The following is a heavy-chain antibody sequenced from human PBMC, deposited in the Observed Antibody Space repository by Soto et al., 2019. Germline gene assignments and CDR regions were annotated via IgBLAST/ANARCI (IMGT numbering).Heavy chain of an antibody. CDR2: ITWDAGSA. Sequence: EVQLVVSGGLVVRPGGSLRLSCAGSGFTFDDHTMHWVRQAPGKGLEWVSLITWDAGSAFYADSVRGRFTISRGNSKNSLYLQMNSLRTEDSALYYCAKEKDRIFDYWGRGTPVTVSS. V-gene: IGHV3-43*01. J-gene: IGHJ4*02. CDR3: AKEKDRIFDY. CDR1: GFTFDDHT.